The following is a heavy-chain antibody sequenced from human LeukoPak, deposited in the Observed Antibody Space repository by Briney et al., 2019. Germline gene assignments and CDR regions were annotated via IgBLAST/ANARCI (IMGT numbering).Heavy chain of an antibody. V-gene: IGHV4-30-4*08. CDR1: GGSISSGDYY. J-gene: IGHJ4*02. D-gene: IGHD6-19*01. CDR3: AGGAVDFDY. Sequence: SETLSLTCTVSGGSISSGDYYWSWIRQPPGKGLEWIGYVYYSGSTYYNPSLKGRVTISVDTSKNQFSLKLSSVTAADTVVYYCAGGAVDFDYWGQGTLVTVSS. CDR2: VYYSGST.